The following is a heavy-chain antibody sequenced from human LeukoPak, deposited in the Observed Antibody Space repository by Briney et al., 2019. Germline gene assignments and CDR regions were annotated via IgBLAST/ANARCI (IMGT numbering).Heavy chain of an antibody. J-gene: IGHJ6*02. CDR3: ARDFLGYCSSTSCPTYYGMDV. CDR2: IYYSGST. V-gene: IGHV4-59*01. D-gene: IGHD2-2*01. Sequence: SETLSLTCTVSGGSISSYYWSWIRQPPGKGLEWIGYIYYSGSTNYNPSLKSRVTISVDTSKNQFSLKLSSVAAADTAVYYCARDFLGYCSSTSCPTYYGMDVWGQGTTVTVSS. CDR1: GGSISSYY.